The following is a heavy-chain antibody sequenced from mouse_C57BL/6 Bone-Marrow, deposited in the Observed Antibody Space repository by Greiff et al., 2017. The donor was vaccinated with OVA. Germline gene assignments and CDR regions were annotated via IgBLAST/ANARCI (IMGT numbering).Heavy chain of an antibody. Sequence: QVQLQQSGAELVKPGASVKISCKASGYAFSSYWMNWVKQRPGKGLEWIGQIYPGDGDTNYNGKFKGKATLTADKSSSTAYMQLSSLTSEDSAVYFCARSTPYGDYAMDYWGQGTSVTVSS. D-gene: IGHD1-1*02. V-gene: IGHV1-80*01. J-gene: IGHJ4*01. CDR2: IYPGDGDT. CDR1: GYAFSSYW. CDR3: ARSTPYGDYAMDY.